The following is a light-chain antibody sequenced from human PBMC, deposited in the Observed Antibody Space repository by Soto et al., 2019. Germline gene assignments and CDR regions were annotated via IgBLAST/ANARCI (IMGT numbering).Light chain of an antibody. CDR2: DAS. CDR1: QSINRH. CDR3: QQRSNWPPVT. V-gene: IGKV3-11*01. Sequence: EIVLTQSPATLSLSPGERATLSCRASQSINRHLAWYRQKPGQAPRLLTYDASNRATGIPARFSGSGSGTDFTLAISILEPEDFGVYYCQQRSNWPPVTFGGGTKVDIK. J-gene: IGKJ4*01.